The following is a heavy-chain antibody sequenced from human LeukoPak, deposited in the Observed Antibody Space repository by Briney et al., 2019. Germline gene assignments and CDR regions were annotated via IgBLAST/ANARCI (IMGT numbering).Heavy chain of an antibody. Sequence: PGGSLRLSCAASGFTFSSYEMNWVRQAPGKGLEWVSYISSSGTTIYYADSVKGRFTISRDNAKNSLYLQMNSLRAEDTAVYYCATRPGYSNNWGQGTLVTVSS. D-gene: IGHD6-13*01. V-gene: IGHV3-48*03. CDR2: ISSSGTTI. CDR1: GFTFSSYE. CDR3: ATRPGYSNN. J-gene: IGHJ4*02.